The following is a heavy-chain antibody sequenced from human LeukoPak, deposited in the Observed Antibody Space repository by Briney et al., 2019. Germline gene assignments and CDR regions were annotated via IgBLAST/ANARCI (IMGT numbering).Heavy chain of an antibody. CDR1: GGSISSSNW. J-gene: IGHJ4*02. CDR2: INHSGST. D-gene: IGHD3-10*01. Sequence: PSGTLSLTCDVSGGSISSSNWWSWIRQPPGKGLEWIGEINHSGSTNYNPSLKSRVTISVDTSKNQFSLKLSSATAADTAVYYCAIREVLLWFGESKTFDYWGQGTLVTVSS. V-gene: IGHV4-4*02. CDR3: AIREVLLWFGESKTFDY.